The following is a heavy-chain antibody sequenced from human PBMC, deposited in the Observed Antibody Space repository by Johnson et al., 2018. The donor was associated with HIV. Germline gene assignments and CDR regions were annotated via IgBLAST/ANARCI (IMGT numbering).Heavy chain of an antibody. CDR3: ASPGARGIEDAFDI. J-gene: IGHJ3*02. CDR1: GFTFSSYA. V-gene: IGHV3-23*04. Sequence: EVQLVESGGGVVQPGRSLRLSCAASGFTFSSYAMSWVRQAPGKGLEWVSAISGSGGSTYYADSVKGRITISRDNSKNTLYLQMNSLRAEDRAVYYCASPGARGIEDAFDIWGQGTMVTVSS. CDR2: ISGSGGST. D-gene: IGHD3-16*01.